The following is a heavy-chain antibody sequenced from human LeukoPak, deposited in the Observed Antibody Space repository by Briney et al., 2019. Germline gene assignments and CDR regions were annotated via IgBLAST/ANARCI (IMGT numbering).Heavy chain of an antibody. J-gene: IGHJ3*02. V-gene: IGHV3-66*01. CDR1: GFTVSSNY. D-gene: IGHD3-10*01. CDR2: IYSGGST. Sequence: GGSLRLSCAASGFTVSSNYMSWVRQAPGKGLEWVSVIYSGGSTYYADSVKGRFTISRDNSKNTLYLQMNSLRAEDTAVYYCARVGGYYGSGSYYQDDAFDIWAKGQWSPSLQ. CDR3: ARVGGYYGSGSYYQDDAFDI.